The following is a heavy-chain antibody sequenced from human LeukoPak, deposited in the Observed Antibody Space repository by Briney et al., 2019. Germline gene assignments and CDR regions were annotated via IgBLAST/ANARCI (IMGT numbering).Heavy chain of an antibody. V-gene: IGHV1-69*01. CDR2: IIPIFGTA. CDR1: GGTFSSYA. J-gene: IGHJ4*02. D-gene: IGHD2-15*01. CDR3: ARGREWWLYYFDY. Sequence: GSSVKVSCKASGGTFSSYAIGWVRQAPGQGLEWMGGIIPIFGTANYAQKFQGRVTITADESTSTAYMELSSLRSEDTAVYYCARGREWWLYYFDYWGQGTLVTVSS.